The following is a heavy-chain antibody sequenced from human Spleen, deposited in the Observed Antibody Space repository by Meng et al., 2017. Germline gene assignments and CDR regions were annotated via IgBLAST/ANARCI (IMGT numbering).Heavy chain of an antibody. V-gene: IGHV6-1*01. CDR2: TYYRSKWSH. CDR3: ARGFAPVAPGAFDY. Sequence: QVQLQLSGPGVVKPSQTLSLTCAISGASVSTTSATWNWIRQSPSRGLEWLGRTYYRSKWSHDYAVSVKSRITINADTSKNQSSLQLNSVTPGDTAVYYCARGFAPVAPGAFDYWGQGALVTVSS. J-gene: IGHJ4*02. D-gene: IGHD2-2*01. CDR1: GASVSTTSAT.